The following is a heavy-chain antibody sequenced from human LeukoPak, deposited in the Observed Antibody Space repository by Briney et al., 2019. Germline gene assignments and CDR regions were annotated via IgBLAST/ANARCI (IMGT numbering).Heavy chain of an antibody. CDR1: GFTFSSYG. Sequence: GWSLRLSCAASGFTFSSYGIHWVRQGPGKGLEWVAVISSDGSNKYYADSVKGRFTISRDNSKNPLYLQMNSLRAEDTAVYYCAKGGSSGWFDYFDYWGQGTLVTVSS. V-gene: IGHV3-30*18. D-gene: IGHD6-19*01. CDR2: ISSDGSNK. CDR3: AKGGSSGWFDYFDY. J-gene: IGHJ4*02.